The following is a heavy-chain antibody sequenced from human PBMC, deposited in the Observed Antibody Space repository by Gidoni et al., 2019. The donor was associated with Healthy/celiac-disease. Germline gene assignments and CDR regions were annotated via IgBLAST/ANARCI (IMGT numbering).Heavy chain of an antibody. CDR1: GGTFSSYA. D-gene: IGHD5-12*01. V-gene: IGHV1-69*06. J-gene: IGHJ3*02. Sequence: QVQLVQSGAEVKKPGSSVKVSCKASGGTFSSYAISWVRQAPGQGLEWMGGIIPIFGTANYAQKFQGRVTITADKSTSTAYMELSSLRSEDTAVYYCARWGQDGYNTRPYAFDIWGQGTMVTVSS. CDR3: ARWGQDGYNTRPYAFDI. CDR2: IIPIFGTA.